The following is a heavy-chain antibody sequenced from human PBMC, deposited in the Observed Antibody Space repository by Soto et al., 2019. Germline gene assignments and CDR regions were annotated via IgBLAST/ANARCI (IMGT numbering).Heavy chain of an antibody. V-gene: IGHV3-53*01. J-gene: IGHJ6*02. CDR3: AREKRSGGSEYYYYGMDV. CDR2: IYSDGST. Sequence: GGSLRLSCAASGFSVSCNYMSWVRQAPGKGLEWVSVIYSDGSTYYADSVKGRFTISRDNSKNMMYLQMNSLRAEDTAVYYCAREKRSGGSEYYYYGMDVWGQGTTVTVSS. D-gene: IGHD2-15*01. CDR1: GFSVSCNY.